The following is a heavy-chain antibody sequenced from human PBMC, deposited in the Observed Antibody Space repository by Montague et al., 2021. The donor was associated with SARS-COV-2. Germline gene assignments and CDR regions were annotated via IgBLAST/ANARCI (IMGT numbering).Heavy chain of an antibody. Sequence: SETLSLTRTVSGGSISSSSCYWGWIRQPPGKGLEWIGSIYYTGSPYYXPSLKSRVTISVDASKNQFSLNLSSVTAADTAVYYCARRARWDIVVVVGDRHAFDIWGQGTMVTVSS. CDR1: GGSISSSSCY. CDR3: ARRARWDIVVVVGDRHAFDI. V-gene: IGHV4-39*01. J-gene: IGHJ3*02. CDR2: IYYTGSP. D-gene: IGHD2-15*01.